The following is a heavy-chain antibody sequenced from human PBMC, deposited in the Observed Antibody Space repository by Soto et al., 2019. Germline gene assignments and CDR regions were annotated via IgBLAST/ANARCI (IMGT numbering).Heavy chain of an antibody. Sequence: PSETLSLTCAVYGGSFSGYYWSWIRQPPGKGLEWIGEINHSGSTNYNPSLKSRVTISVDTSKNQFSLKLSSVTAADTAVYYCARRMEAGIGVVVAATPPYYFDYWGQGTLVTVSS. D-gene: IGHD2-15*01. CDR3: ARRMEAGIGVVVAATPPYYFDY. V-gene: IGHV4-34*01. CDR2: INHSGST. CDR1: GGSFSGYY. J-gene: IGHJ4*02.